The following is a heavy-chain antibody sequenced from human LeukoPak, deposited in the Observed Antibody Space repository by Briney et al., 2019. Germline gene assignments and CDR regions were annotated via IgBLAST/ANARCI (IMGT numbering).Heavy chain of an antibody. D-gene: IGHD5-24*01. CDR2: ISAYNGNT. Sequence: ASVKVSCKASGYTFTSYDISWVRQAPGQGLEWMGWISAYNGNTNYAQKLQGRVTMTTDTSTSTAYMELRSLRSDDTAVYYCARVGGYNQYYYYYMDVWGKGTTVTVSS. V-gene: IGHV1-18*01. CDR3: ARVGGYNQYYYYYMDV. J-gene: IGHJ6*03. CDR1: GYTFTSYD.